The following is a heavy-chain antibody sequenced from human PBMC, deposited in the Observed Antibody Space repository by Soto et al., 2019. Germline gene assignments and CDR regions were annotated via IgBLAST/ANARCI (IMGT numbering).Heavy chain of an antibody. Sequence: GGSLRLSCAASGFTVSSNYMSWVRQAPGKGLEWVSVIYSGGSTYYAATVKGRFTISRDNSKNTLYLQMNSLRAEDTAVYYCARERFAGSFAFDIWGQGTMVTVSS. D-gene: IGHD3-10*01. CDR3: ARERFAGSFAFDI. J-gene: IGHJ3*02. CDR1: GFTVSSNY. V-gene: IGHV3-66*01. CDR2: IYSGGST.